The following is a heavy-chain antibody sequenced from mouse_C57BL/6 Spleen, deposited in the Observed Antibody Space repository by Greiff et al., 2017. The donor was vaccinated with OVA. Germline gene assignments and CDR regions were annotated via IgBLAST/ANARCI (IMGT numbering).Heavy chain of an antibody. J-gene: IGHJ1*03. Sequence: VQLQQPGAELVKPGASVKLSCKASGYTFTSYWMQWVKQRPGQGLEWIGEIDPSDSYTNYNQKFKGKATLTVDTSSSTAYMQLSSLTSEDSAVDYCARKEARGWYFDVWGTGTTVTVSS. CDR3: ARKEARGWYFDV. CDR1: GYTFTSYW. D-gene: IGHD3-1*01. V-gene: IGHV1-50*01. CDR2: IDPSDSYT.